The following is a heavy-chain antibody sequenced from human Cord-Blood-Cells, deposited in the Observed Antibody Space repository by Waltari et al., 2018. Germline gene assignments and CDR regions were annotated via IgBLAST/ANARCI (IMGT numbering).Heavy chain of an antibody. CDR2: SIPIFGTA. CDR3: ASTYSSSPFDY. Sequence: QVQLVQSGAEVKKPGSSVKVSCKASGGTFSSYAISWVRQAPGQGLEWMGGSIPIFGTANYAQKFQGRVTITADESTSTAYIELSSLRSEDTAVYYCASTYSSSPFDYWGQGTLVTVSS. V-gene: IGHV1-69*01. J-gene: IGHJ4*02. D-gene: IGHD6-13*01. CDR1: GGTFSSYA.